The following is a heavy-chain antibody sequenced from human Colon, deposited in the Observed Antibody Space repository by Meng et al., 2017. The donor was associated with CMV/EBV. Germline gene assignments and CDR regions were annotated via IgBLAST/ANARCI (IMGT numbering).Heavy chain of an antibody. CDR2: IDTTNH. D-gene: IGHD3-3*01. CDR1: GFSFSESG. J-gene: IGHJ4*02. V-gene: IGHV3-30*02. Sequence: QVRLVGPGGGVVQPGGSLRLSCGASGFSFSESGIHWLRQAPGKGLEWVSFIDTTNHYYADSVKGRFTISRDDSKRMVYLQMNNLKTEDTAMYFCSNGLLGVQGHWGQGTLVTVSS. CDR3: SNGLLGVQGH.